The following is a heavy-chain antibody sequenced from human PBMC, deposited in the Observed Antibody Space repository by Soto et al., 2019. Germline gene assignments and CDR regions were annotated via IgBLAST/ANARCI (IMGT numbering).Heavy chain of an antibody. CDR1: GGTFSSYA. D-gene: IGHD6-19*01. V-gene: IGHV1-69*01. CDR3: ARGIAVAGTVFDWYFDL. J-gene: IGHJ2*01. CDR2: IIPIFGTA. Sequence: QVQLVQSGAEVKKPGSSVKVSCKASGGTFSSYAISWVRQAPGQGLEWMGGIIPIFGTANYAQKFQGRVTITADESTSTDYMELSSLRSEDTAVYYCARGIAVAGTVFDWYFDLWGRGTLVTVSS.